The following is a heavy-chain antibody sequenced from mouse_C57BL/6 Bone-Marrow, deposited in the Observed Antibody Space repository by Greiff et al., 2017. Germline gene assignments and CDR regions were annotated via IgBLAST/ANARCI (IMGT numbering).Heavy chain of an antibody. CDR2: INPSSGYT. Sequence: VQGVESGAELARPGASVKMSCKASGYTFTSYTMHWVKQRPGQGLEWIGYINPSSGYTKYNQKFKDKATLTADKSSSTAYMQLSSLTSEDSAVXSCARFGPYDYDGYFDDWGQGTTLTVSA. V-gene: IGHV1-4*01. CDR1: GYTFTSYT. CDR3: ARFGPYDYDGYFDD. J-gene: IGHJ2*01. D-gene: IGHD2-4*01.